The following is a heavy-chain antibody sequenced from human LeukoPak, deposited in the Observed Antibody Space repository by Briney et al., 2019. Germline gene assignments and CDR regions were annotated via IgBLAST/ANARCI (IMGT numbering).Heavy chain of an antibody. J-gene: IGHJ4*02. CDR3: ARVPLSGYSRFDY. CDR2: INAGNGNT. CDR1: GYTFTSYA. Sequence: ASVKVSCKASGYTFTSYAMHWVRQAPGQRLEWMGWINAGNGNTKYSQKFQGRVTITRDTSASTAYMELSSLRSEDTAVYYCARVPLSGYSRFDYWGQGTLVTVSS. D-gene: IGHD6-13*01. V-gene: IGHV1-3*01.